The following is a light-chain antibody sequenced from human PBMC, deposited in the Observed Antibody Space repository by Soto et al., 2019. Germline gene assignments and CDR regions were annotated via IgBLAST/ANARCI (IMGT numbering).Light chain of an antibody. J-gene: IGKJ5*01. CDR1: QSISSY. Sequence: DIKMIQSASYLAASVGDRVPIACRASQSISSYLNWYQQKPGKAPKLLIYAASSLQSGVPSRFSGSGSGTDFTLTISSLQPEDFATYYCQQANSFPITFGQGTRVEIK. CDR2: AAS. CDR3: QQANSFPIT. V-gene: IGKV1-39*01.